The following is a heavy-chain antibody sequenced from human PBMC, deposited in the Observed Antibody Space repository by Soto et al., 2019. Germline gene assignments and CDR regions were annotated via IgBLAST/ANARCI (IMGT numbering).Heavy chain of an antibody. D-gene: IGHD7-27*01. Sequence: PGESLKISCKGSGYIFTNYWINWVRQMPGKGLEWMGIIYPGDSDTRYSPSFQGQVTISVDTSISTAYLQWSDLKASDTAIYYCARHLGRSKTGGPYYFDSWGQGTLVTVSS. CDR3: ARHLGRSKTGGPYYFDS. J-gene: IGHJ4*02. CDR1: GYIFTNYW. V-gene: IGHV5-51*01. CDR2: IYPGDSDT.